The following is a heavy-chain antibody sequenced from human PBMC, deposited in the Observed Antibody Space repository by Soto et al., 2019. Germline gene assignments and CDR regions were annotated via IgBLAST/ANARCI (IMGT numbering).Heavy chain of an antibody. CDR2: INPSGGST. Sequence: GASVKVSCKASRDTFSSYNMHGVRQAPEQRLEWMGIINPSGGSTSYAQKFQGRVTMTRDTSTSTVYMELSSLRSEDTAVYYCARDLLLLVATPIWEEYYFDYWGQGTLVTVS. V-gene: IGHV1-46*01. J-gene: IGHJ4*02. D-gene: IGHD3-22*01. CDR3: ARDLLLLVATPIWEEYYFDY. CDR1: RDTFSSYN.